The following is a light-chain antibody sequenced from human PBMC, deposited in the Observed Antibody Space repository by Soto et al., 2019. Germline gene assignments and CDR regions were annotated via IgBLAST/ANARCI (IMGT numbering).Light chain of an antibody. CDR3: ATWDGSLPGEV. CDR2: DNN. V-gene: IGLV1-51*01. Sequence: QSVLTQSPSVSAAPGQKVTISCSGSSSNIGNNYVSWYRQLPGTAPKLLIYDNNKRPSGIPDRFSGSKSGTSGTLDITGLQTGDDADYYCATWDGSLPGEVFGGGTKLTVL. J-gene: IGLJ2*01. CDR1: SSNIGNNY.